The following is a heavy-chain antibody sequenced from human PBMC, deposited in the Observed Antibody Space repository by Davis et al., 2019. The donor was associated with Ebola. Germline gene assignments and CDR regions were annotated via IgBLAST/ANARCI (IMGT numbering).Heavy chain of an antibody. CDR3: ARAQVRWLRSAPPSDY. D-gene: IGHD5-12*01. J-gene: IGHJ4*02. Sequence: AASVKVSCKASGGTFSSYAISWVRQAPGQGLEWMGRIIPILGIANYAQKFQGRVTITADKSTSTAYMELSSLRSEDTAVYYCARAQVRWLRSAPPSDYWGQGTLVTVSS. CDR2: IIPILGIA. V-gene: IGHV1-69*04. CDR1: GGTFSSYA.